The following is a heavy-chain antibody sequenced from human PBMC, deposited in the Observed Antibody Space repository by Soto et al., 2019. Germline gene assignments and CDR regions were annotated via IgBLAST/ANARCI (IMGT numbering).Heavy chain of an antibody. V-gene: IGHV1-69*13. D-gene: IGHD2-2*01. CDR2: IIPIFGTA. Sequence: ASVKVSCKASGGTFSSYAISWVRQAPGQGLEWMGGIIPIFGTANYAQKFQGRVTITADESTSTAYMELSSLRSEDTAVYYCASALVLLRWGTHDPWGQGTLVTVSS. CDR1: GGTFSSYA. J-gene: IGHJ5*02. CDR3: ASALVLLRWGTHDP.